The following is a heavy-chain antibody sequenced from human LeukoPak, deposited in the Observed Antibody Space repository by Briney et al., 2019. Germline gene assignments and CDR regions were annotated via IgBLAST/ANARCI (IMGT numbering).Heavy chain of an antibody. CDR2: ISGYNGYT. J-gene: IGHJ5*02. CDR3: ARDEARYSSGYYPNWFDP. V-gene: IGHV1-18*01. D-gene: IGHD3-22*01. CDR1: GYTFTSYG. Sequence: ASVKVSCKASGYTFTSYGISWVRQAPGQGLEWMGWISGYNGYTHYAHNLQGGVTMTPDPSTSTAYMELRSLRSDDTAVYYCARDEARYSSGYYPNWFDPWGQGTLVTVSS.